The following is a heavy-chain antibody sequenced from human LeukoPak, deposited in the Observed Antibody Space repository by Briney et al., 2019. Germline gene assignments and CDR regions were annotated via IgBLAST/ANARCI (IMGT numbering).Heavy chain of an antibody. D-gene: IGHD3-10*01. CDR3: AGHGSGSYYKAFDF. Sequence: SETLSLTCTVSGDSLSSSYWSWIRQPPGKGLEWIGYIYYTGSSYYNPSLKSRATTSIDMSKNQFSLKLSSVTAADTAVYYCAGHGSGSYYKAFDFWGQGILVTVSS. CDR2: IYYTGSS. V-gene: IGHV4-59*01. CDR1: GDSLSSSY. J-gene: IGHJ4*02.